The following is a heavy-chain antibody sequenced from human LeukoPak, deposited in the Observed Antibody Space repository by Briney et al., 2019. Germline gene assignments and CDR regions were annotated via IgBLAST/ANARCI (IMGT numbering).Heavy chain of an antibody. V-gene: IGHV4-31*03. CDR2: IYNSGT. CDR3: ARDASRSPPYYFDY. D-gene: IGHD3-10*01. CDR1: GGSTRNGDYY. J-gene: IGHJ4*02. Sequence: SQTLSLTCTVSGGSTRNGDYYWSWIRQHPGKGLEWIGYIYNSGTYYNPSLKSRVTISGETSQSQFSLKLDSVTAADTAVYHCARDASRSPPYYFDYWGQGALVTVSS.